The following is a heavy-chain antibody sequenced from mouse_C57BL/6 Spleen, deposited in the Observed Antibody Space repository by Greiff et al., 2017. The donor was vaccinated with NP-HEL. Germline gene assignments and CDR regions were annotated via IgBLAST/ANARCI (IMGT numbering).Heavy chain of an antibody. J-gene: IGHJ2*01. D-gene: IGHD2-5*01. V-gene: IGHV5-6*01. CDR1: GFTFSSYG. CDR3: ARASYYSNYGGDY. Sequence: EVMLVESGGDLVKPGGSLKLSCAASGFTFSSYGMSWVRQTPDKRLEWVATISSGGSYTYYPDSVKGRFTISRDNAKNTLYLQMSSLKSEDTAMYYCARASYYSNYGGDYWGQGTTLTVSS. CDR2: ISSGGSYT.